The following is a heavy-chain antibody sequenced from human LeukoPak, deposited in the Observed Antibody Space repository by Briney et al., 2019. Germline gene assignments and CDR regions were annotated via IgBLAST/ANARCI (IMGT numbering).Heavy chain of an antibody. J-gene: IGHJ4*02. V-gene: IGHV4-34*01. D-gene: IGHD3-22*01. CDR1: GGSFRGYY. Sequence: SETLSLTCAVYGGSFRGYYWSWIRQPPGKGLEWIGEINHSGSTNYNPSLKSRVTISVDTSKNHFSLKLTSVTAADTAVYYCARGRPYDSSGPLAYWGQGTLVTVSS. CDR2: INHSGST. CDR3: ARGRPYDSSGPLAY.